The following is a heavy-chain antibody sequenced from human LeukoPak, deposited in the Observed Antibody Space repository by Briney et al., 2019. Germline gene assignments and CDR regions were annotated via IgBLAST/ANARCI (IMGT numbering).Heavy chain of an antibody. Sequence: GGSLRLSCAASGFTFSSYWMSWVRQAPGKGLEWVSVIYSGGSTYYADSVKGRFTISRDNSKNTLYLQMNSLRAEDTAVYYCARDRKGLRNWFDPWGQGTLVTVSS. CDR2: IYSGGST. D-gene: IGHD2-8*01. V-gene: IGHV3-53*01. J-gene: IGHJ5*02. CDR1: GFTFSSYW. CDR3: ARDRKGLRNWFDP.